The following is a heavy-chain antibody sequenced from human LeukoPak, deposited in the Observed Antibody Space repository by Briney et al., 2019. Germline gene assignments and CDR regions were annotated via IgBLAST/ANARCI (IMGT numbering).Heavy chain of an antibody. CDR2: IIPIFGTP. V-gene: IGHV1-69*01. CDR3: ARGSGTITMVRGVFYGMDV. D-gene: IGHD3-10*01. J-gene: IGHJ6*02. CDR1: GGTFSSYG. Sequence: AASVKVSCKASGGTFSSYGISWVRQAPGQGLEWVGGIIPIFGTPNYAQKFQGRVTITADESTSTAYMELSSLRSEDTAVYYCARGSGTITMVRGVFYGMDVWGQGTTVTVSS.